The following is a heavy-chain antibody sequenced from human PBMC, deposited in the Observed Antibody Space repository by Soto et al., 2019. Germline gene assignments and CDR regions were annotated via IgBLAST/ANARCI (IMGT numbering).Heavy chain of an antibody. CDR2: ISYDGSNK. J-gene: IGHJ6*02. Sequence: SGGSLRLSCAASGFTFSSYAMHWVRQAPGKGLEWVAVISYDGSNKYYADSVKGRFTISRDNSKNTLYLQMNSLRAEDTAVYYCARDGYYDFWSGYYTYYYYGMDVWGQGTTVTVSS. CDR3: ARDGYYDFWSGYYTYYYYGMDV. D-gene: IGHD3-3*01. CDR1: GFTFSSYA. V-gene: IGHV3-30-3*01.